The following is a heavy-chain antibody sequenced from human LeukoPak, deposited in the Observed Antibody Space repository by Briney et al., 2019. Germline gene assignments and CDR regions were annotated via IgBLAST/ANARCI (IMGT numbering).Heavy chain of an antibody. CDR3: AREGVTMVRGVIYNWFDP. V-gene: IGHV1-69*05. D-gene: IGHD3-10*01. Sequence: SVKVSCKASGGTFSSYAISWVRQAPGQGLEWMGGIIPIFGTANYAQKFQGRVTITTDESTSTAYMELSSLRSEDTAVYYCAREGVTMVRGVIYNWFDPWGQGTLVTVSS. J-gene: IGHJ5*02. CDR1: GGTFSSYA. CDR2: IIPIFGTA.